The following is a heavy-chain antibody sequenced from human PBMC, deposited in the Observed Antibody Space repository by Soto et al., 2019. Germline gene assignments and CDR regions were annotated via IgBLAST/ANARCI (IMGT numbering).Heavy chain of an antibody. J-gene: IGHJ5*02. V-gene: IGHV1-69*01. Sequence: QVQLVQSGAEVKKPGSSVKVSCKASGGSFSSYAISWVRQAPGQGLEWMGGIILIFGTANYAQKFQGRVTITADESTSTAYMELGSLRSEDTGVYYCARDPPYYGSGGRWFDPWGQGTLVTVSS. D-gene: IGHD3-10*01. CDR2: IILIFGTA. CDR3: ARDPPYYGSGGRWFDP. CDR1: GGSFSSYA.